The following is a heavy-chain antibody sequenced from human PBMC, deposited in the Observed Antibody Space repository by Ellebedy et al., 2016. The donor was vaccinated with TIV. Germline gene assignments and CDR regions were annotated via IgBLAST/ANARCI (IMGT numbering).Heavy chain of an antibody. CDR3: VRGSSYLTGWYGLDV. CDR2: IYNSGKT. J-gene: IGHJ6*02. V-gene: IGHV4-4*02. D-gene: IGHD2-15*01. CDR1: GGSIISTNW. Sequence: MPSETLSLTCAVSGGSIISTNWWSWVRQPPGQGLEWIGNIYNSGKTYYKPSLTSRLRISVDASKNHVSLNLDSVTDADTALYFCVRGSSYLTGWYGLDVWGQGTTVAVSS.